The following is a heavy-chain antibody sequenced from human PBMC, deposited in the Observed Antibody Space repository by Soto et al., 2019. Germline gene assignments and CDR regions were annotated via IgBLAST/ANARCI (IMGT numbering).Heavy chain of an antibody. V-gene: IGHV1-69*13. J-gene: IGHJ4*02. CDR2: IVPIYRTA. CDR1: GGTFSSYR. CDR3: VRDSGAKLSSS. Sequence: ASVKVSCKASGGTFSSYRINWVRQAPGQGLEWVGGIVPIYRTADYAQKFQGRVTITADESARTSSMELRSPKSQDTAVYYCVRDSGAKLSSSWGQGTLVTVSS. D-gene: IGHD6-13*01.